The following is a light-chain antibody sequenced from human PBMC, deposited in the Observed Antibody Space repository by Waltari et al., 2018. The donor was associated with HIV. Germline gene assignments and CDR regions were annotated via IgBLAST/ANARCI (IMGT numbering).Light chain of an antibody. Sequence: QSALTQPASVSGSPVQSITSFCTGTSSDDGGSSYVSSYQQHPGQAPKLMIYDVRNRPSGVSNRFSGSQSGNTASLTISGLQAEDEADYYCSAYTNSNTLVFGGGTKLTVL. CDR1: SSDDGGSSY. V-gene: IGLV2-14*01. J-gene: IGLJ2*01. CDR2: DVR. CDR3: SAYTNSNTLV.